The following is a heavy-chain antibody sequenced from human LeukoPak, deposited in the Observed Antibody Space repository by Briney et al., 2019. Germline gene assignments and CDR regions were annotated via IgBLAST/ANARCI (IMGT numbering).Heavy chain of an antibody. Sequence: PGGSLRLSCAASGFTFSSYSMNWVRQAPGKGLEWVSRINSDGSSTSYADSVKGRFTISRDNAKNTLYLQMNSLRAEDTAVYYCARARGDYGDYPWFDPWGQGTLVTVSS. D-gene: IGHD4-17*01. J-gene: IGHJ5*02. CDR2: INSDGSST. CDR3: ARARGDYGDYPWFDP. CDR1: GFTFSSYS. V-gene: IGHV3-74*01.